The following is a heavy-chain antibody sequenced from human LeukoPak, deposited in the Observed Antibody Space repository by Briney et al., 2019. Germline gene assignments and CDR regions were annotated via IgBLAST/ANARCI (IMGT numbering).Heavy chain of an antibody. V-gene: IGHV4-39*07. CDR3: VRDLLVVVPAAIPEVDY. J-gene: IGHJ4*02. CDR2: IYYSGST. D-gene: IGHD2-2*02. Sequence: SETLSLTCTGSGGSISSSSYYWGWIRQPPGKGLEWIGSIYYSGSTYYNPSLKSRVTISVDTSKNQFSLKLSSVTAADTAVYYCVRDLLVVVPAAIPEVDYWGQGTLVTVSS. CDR1: GGSISSSSYY.